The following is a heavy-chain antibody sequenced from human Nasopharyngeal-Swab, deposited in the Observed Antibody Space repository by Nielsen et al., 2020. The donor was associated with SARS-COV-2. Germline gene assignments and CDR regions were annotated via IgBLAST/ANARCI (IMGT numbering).Heavy chain of an antibody. Sequence: WIRQPPGKGLVWIGEINHSGSTNYNPSLKSRVTISVDTSKNQFSLKLSSVTAADTAVYYCARGPQLLYSSGRLTKKNAFDIWGQGTMVTVSS. D-gene: IGHD6-19*01. CDR2: INHSGST. CDR3: ARGPQLLYSSGRLTKKNAFDI. J-gene: IGHJ3*02. V-gene: IGHV4-34*01.